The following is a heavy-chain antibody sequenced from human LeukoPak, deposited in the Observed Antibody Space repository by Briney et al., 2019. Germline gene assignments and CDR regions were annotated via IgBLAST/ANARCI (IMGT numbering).Heavy chain of an antibody. J-gene: IGHJ4*02. CDR1: GGSFSGHY. Sequence: SETLSLTCAVYGGSFSGHYWSWIRQPPGKGLEWIGEINHSGSTNYNPSLKSRVTISVDTSKNQFSLKLSSVTAADTAVYYCARGPLAGDSSGYYSPNLDYWGQGILVTVSS. CDR3: ARGPLAGDSSGYYSPNLDY. D-gene: IGHD3-22*01. CDR2: INHSGST. V-gene: IGHV4-34*01.